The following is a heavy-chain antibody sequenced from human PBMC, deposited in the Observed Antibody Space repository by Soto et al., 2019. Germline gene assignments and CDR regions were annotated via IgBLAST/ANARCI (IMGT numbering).Heavy chain of an antibody. Sequence: PGGSLRLSCAASGFTFSSYAMHWVRQAPGKGLEWVAVISYDGSNKYYADSVKGRFTISRDNSKNTLYLQMNSLRAEDTAVYYCARVAPLLGVTLPYYYYGMDVWGQGTTVTVSS. D-gene: IGHD1-26*01. J-gene: IGHJ6*02. CDR3: ARVAPLLGVTLPYYYYGMDV. CDR1: GFTFSSYA. CDR2: ISYDGSNK. V-gene: IGHV3-30-3*01.